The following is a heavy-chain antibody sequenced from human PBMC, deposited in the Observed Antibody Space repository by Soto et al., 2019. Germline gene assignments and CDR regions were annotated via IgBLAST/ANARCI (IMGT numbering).Heavy chain of an antibody. Sequence: PGESLKISCQGSGYTFTTYWINWVRQEPGKGLEWMGRIDPSDSYANYSPSFQGHVTMSVDKSISTAYLQLSSLQASDTAIYYCVRPRGTAHTDYAPDFYFELWGRGTLVTVYS. J-gene: IGHJ2*01. D-gene: IGHD4-17*01. V-gene: IGHV5-10-1*01. CDR2: IDPSDSYA. CDR1: GYTFTTYW. CDR3: VRPRGTAHTDYAPDFYFEL.